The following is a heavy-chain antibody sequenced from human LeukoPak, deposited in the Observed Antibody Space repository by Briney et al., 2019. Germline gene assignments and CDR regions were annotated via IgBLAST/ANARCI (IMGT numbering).Heavy chain of an antibody. CDR1: GGTFSSYA. V-gene: IGHV1-69*05. Sequence: SVKVSCKASGGTFSSYAISWVRQAPGQGLEWMGGIIPIFGTANYAQKFQGRVTITTDESTSTAYMELGSLRSEDTAVYYCARDGDTRNWFDPWGQGTLVTVSS. CDR3: ARDGDTRNWFDP. CDR2: IIPIFGTA. J-gene: IGHJ5*02. D-gene: IGHD2-21*02.